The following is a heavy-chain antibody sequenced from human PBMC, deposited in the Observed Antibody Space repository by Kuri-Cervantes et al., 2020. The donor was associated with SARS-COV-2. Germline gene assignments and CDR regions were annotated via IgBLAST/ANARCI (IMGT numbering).Heavy chain of an antibody. CDR3: ARAGWSNFAIKAFDI. CDR1: GGSVSSDSAA. V-gene: IGHV6-1*01. D-gene: IGHD3-3*02. Sequence: LRLSCAISGGSVSSDSAAWNWIRQSPSRGLEWLGRTYYRSKWYNDYAPSVKTRISITPDTSKNQFSVQLNSVTPEDTAVYYCARAGWSNFAIKAFDIWGQGTKVTVSS. CDR2: TYYRSKWYN. J-gene: IGHJ3*02.